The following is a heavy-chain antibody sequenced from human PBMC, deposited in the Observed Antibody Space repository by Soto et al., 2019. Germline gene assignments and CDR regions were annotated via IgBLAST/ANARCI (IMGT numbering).Heavy chain of an antibody. D-gene: IGHD6-13*01. CDR2: ISGSGGST. CDR1: GFTFSSYA. J-gene: IGHJ5*02. V-gene: IGHV3-23*01. Sequence: EVQLLESGGGLVQPGGSLRLSCAASGFTFSSYAMSWVRQAPGKGLEWVSAISGSGGSTYYADSVKGRFTISRNNSKNTMYMQRNSLRAEDTAVYYCAKDPIAAAYRIWFDTWGQGTLVTVFS. CDR3: AKDPIAAAYRIWFDT.